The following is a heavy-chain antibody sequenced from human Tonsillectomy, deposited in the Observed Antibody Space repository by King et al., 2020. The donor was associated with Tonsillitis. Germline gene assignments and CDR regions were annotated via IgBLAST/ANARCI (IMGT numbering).Heavy chain of an antibody. D-gene: IGHD1-26*01. J-gene: IGHJ3*02. CDR1: GFTFSNAW. CDR2: IKSKTDGGTT. Sequence: VQLVESGGGLVKPGGSLRLSCAASGFTFSNAWMSWVRQAPGKGLEWVGRIKSKTDGGTTDYDAPVKGRFTISRDDSKNTLYLQMNSLKTEDTAVYYCTTESSYSGSYDACDIWGQGTMVPVSS. V-gene: IGHV3-15*01. CDR3: TTESSYSGSYDACDI.